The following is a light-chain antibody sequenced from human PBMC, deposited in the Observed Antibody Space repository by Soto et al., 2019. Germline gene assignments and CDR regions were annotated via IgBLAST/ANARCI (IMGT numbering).Light chain of an antibody. V-gene: IGKV3-20*01. CDR3: QQYASSLT. CDR1: QSVDSAF. Sequence: EIVLTQSPGSMSLSLGARATLSCRASQSVDSAFFAWYQQKPGQPPRLRMYGASRRSTGIPDRFSGSGSGTDFPHTISRLEPEDFAVYYCQQYASSLTFGQGTQVE. CDR2: GAS. J-gene: IGKJ1*01.